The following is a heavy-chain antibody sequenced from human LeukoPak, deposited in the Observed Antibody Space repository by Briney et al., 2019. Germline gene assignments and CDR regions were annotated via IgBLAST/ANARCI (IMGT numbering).Heavy chain of an antibody. J-gene: IGHJ4*02. CDR3: ARDQYYYGSGSHPVDY. CDR1: GFTFSSYA. D-gene: IGHD3-10*01. Sequence: PGGSLRLSCAASGFTFSSYAMHWVRQAPGKGLEWVAVISYDGSNKYYADSVKGRFTISRDNSKNTLYLQMNSLRAEDTAVYYCARDQYYYGSGSHPVDYWGQGTLVTVSS. V-gene: IGHV3-30-3*01. CDR2: ISYDGSNK.